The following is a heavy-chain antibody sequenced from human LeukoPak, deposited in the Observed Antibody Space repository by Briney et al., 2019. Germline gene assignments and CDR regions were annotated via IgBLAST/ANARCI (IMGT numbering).Heavy chain of an antibody. V-gene: IGHV1-2*02. Sequence: ASVKVSCKASGYTFTGYYMHWVRQAPGQGLEWMGWINPNSGVTNYAQKLLGRVTMTRDTSITTAYMELSRLTSDDTGIYYCARVASSGTIDHWGHGTLVTVSS. CDR3: ARVASSGTIDH. D-gene: IGHD6-13*01. CDR1: GYTFTGYY. CDR2: INPNSGVT. J-gene: IGHJ4*01.